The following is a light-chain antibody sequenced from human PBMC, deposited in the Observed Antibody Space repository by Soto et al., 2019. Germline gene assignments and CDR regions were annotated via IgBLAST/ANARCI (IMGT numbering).Light chain of an antibody. V-gene: IGKV1-5*03. CDR1: QSIDSW. J-gene: IGKJ3*01. Sequence: DIQITQSPSALSAYLPATAQPTCTSIQSIDSWLAWYQQKPGKAPNLLIYKTSNLESGVPSRFSGSGSGTEFSLTISSLQPDDFATYSCKQYKSFSLTFGRGTEVDIK. CDR3: KQYKSFSLT. CDR2: KTS.